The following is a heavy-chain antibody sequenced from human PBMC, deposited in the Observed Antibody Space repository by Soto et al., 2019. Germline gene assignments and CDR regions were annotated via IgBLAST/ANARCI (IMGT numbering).Heavy chain of an antibody. CDR3: AKYRRTAAEGYTLDY. CDR1: GDSMNNFY. D-gene: IGHD6-13*01. V-gene: IGHV4-59*01. Sequence: SETLSLTCTVSGDSMNNFYWSWIRQPPGKTLKWIGNIFYTGSTTYNPSLESRITMSVDTSKNQFSLRLSSVSAADTAVYFCAKYRRTAAEGYTLDYWGRGTLVTGSS. J-gene: IGHJ4*02. CDR2: IFYTGST.